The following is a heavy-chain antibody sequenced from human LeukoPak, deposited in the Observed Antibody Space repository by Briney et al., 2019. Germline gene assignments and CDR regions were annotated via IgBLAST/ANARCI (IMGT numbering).Heavy chain of an antibody. CDR1: GGSISSYY. J-gene: IGHJ6*03. CDR2: IYYSGST. V-gene: IGHV4-59*01. Sequence: SETLSLTCTVSGGSISSYYWSWIRQPPGKGLEWIGYIYYSGSTNYNPSLKSRVTISVDTSKNQFSLKLSSVTAADTAVYYCAITSSGNPLYYYYMDVWGKGTAVTVSS. D-gene: IGHD3-3*01. CDR3: AITSSGNPLYYYYMDV.